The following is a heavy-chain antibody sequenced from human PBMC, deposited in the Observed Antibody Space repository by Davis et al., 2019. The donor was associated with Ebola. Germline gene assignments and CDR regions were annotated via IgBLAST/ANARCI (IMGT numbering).Heavy chain of an antibody. J-gene: IGHJ6*04. CDR2: INSGSTTL. Sequence: GESLKISCEGSGFTFVTYGMHWVRQAPGKGLEWVSYINSGSTTLKYADSVKGRFTVSRNNAKNSLYLLMNSLRDEDTAMYYCAQIGATTHYYGMDVWGKGTTVTVSS. CDR1: GFTFVTYG. CDR3: AQIGATTHYYGMDV. V-gene: IGHV3-48*02. D-gene: IGHD5-12*01.